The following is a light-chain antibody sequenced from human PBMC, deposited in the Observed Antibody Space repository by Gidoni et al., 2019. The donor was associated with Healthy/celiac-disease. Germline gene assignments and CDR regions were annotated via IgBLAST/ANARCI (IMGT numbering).Light chain of an antibody. Sequence: QSALTQPPSSSGSPGRSVTISCTGTSSDVGGYNYVSWYQQHPGKAPKLMIYEVSKRPAGVPDRFSGYKSGNTASLTVSGLQAEDEADYYCSSYAGSNNLRVFGGGTKLTVL. CDR2: EVS. J-gene: IGLJ3*02. V-gene: IGLV2-8*01. CDR1: SSDVGGYNY. CDR3: SSYAGSNNLRV.